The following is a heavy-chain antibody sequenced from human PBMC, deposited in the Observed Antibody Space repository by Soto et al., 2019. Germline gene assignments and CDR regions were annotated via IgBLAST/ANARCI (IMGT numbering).Heavy chain of an antibody. CDR1: GFTFSSYA. CDR3: AKNYYFDY. CDR2: ISVSDST. J-gene: IGHJ4*02. Sequence: EVQLLESGGDLVQPGGSLRLSCAASGFTFSSYAMSWVRQAPGKGLEWVSSISVSDSTYYADSVKGRFTISRDNSKNTLYLQLISLRAEDTAIYYCAKNYYFDYWGQGTLVTVSS. V-gene: IGHV3-23*01.